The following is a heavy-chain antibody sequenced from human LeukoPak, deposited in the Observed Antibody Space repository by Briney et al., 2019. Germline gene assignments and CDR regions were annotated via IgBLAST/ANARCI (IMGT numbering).Heavy chain of an antibody. J-gene: IGHJ6*03. V-gene: IGHV4-30-4*08. CDR2: IYYSGST. CDR1: GASISSADYY. CDR3: AREIIVVVPAAASRYYYYYMDV. Sequence: SETLSLTCTVSGASISSADYYWSWIRQPPGKGLEWIGYIYYSGSTYYNPSLKSRVTISVDTSKNQFSLNLSSVTAADTAVYYCAREIIVVVPAAASRYYYYYMDVWGKGTTVTVSS. D-gene: IGHD2-2*01.